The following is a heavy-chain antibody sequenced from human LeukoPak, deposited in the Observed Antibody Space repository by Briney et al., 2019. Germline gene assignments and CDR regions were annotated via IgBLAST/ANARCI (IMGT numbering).Heavy chain of an antibody. V-gene: IGHV4-59*11. J-gene: IGHJ4*02. CDR3: ARVPITGTTWYFDY. CDR1: GDSMSRHY. Sequence: PPETLSLTCTVSGDSMSRHYWSWIRQPPGKGLEYIGYIFYSGITNYNPSLKSRVTMSLDTSRNQFSLKLNSVTAADTAVYYCARVPITGTTWYFDYWGQGTLVTVSS. CDR2: IFYSGIT. D-gene: IGHD1-20*01.